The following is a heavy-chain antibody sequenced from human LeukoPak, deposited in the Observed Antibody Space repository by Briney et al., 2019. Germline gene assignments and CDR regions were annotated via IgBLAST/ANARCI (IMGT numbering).Heavy chain of an antibody. CDR3: ARDSGKLGALQNDAFDI. J-gene: IGHJ3*02. V-gene: IGHV1-69*05. Sequence: ASVKVSCKASGGTFSSYAISWVRQAPGQGLEWMGGIIPIFGTANYAQKFQGRVTITTDESTSTAYMELSSLRSEDTAVYYCARDSGKLGALQNDAFDIWGQGTMVTVSS. D-gene: IGHD3-16*01. CDR2: IIPIFGTA. CDR1: GGTFSSYA.